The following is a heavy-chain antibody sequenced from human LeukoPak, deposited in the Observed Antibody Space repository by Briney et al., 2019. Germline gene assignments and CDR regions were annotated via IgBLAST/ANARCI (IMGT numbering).Heavy chain of an antibody. CDR3: AREMDGPYGSGSPLDY. Sequence: GGSLRLSCAASGFTFIEYYMSWIRQAPGKGLEWVSYISSSGSTTYYADSVKGRFTISRDNAKNSLYLQMNSLRAEDTAVYYCAREMDGPYGSGSPLDYWGQGTLVTVSS. D-gene: IGHD3-10*01. J-gene: IGHJ4*02. CDR2: ISSSGSTT. CDR1: GFTFIEYY. V-gene: IGHV3-11*01.